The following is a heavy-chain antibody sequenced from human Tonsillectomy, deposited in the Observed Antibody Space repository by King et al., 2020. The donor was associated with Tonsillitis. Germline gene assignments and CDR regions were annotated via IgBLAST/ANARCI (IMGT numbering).Heavy chain of an antibody. Sequence: VQLVESGGGLVQPGGSLRLSCAASGFTFSSYGMSWVRQAPGKGLEWVSLIYTGASSTNYADSVKGRFTIYRDNSKNTVYLQMNSLRAEDTAVYFCSKDWGGTGAFDIWGQGTMVTVSS. J-gene: IGHJ3*02. CDR3: SKDWGGTGAFDI. CDR1: GFTFSSYG. CDR2: IYTGASST. D-gene: IGHD1-1*01. V-gene: IGHV3-23*03.